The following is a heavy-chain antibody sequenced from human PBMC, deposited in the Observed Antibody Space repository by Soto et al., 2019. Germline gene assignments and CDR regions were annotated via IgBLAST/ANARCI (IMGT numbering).Heavy chain of an antibody. Sequence: GASVKVSCKVSGFTLTELWMHCVRQAPGKEHERMGGFDSEDGETIYAQKFQGRVTMTEDTSTDTAYTELSSLSSEDTAVYYCATELMSVSYYHWDNGHLVAVS. D-gene: IGHD1-26*01. CDR2: FDSEDGET. CDR3: ATELMSVSYYH. J-gene: IGHJ5*02. CDR1: GFTLTELW. V-gene: IGHV1-24*01.